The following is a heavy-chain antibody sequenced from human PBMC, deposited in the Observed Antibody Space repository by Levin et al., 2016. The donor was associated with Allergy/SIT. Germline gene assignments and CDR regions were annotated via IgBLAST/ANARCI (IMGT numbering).Heavy chain of an antibody. J-gene: IGHJ4*02. CDR3: ARGLYGSGSYYFDY. CDR2: MYNSGSI. CDR1: GGSISSSSSY. Sequence: SETLSLTCTVSGGSISSSSSYWVWIRQPPGKGLEWIGSMYNSGSIYYNASLKSRVIISVDTSKNRFFLKLSFVTAADTAVYYCARGLYGSGSYYFDYWGQGTLVTVSS. D-gene: IGHD3-10*01. V-gene: IGHV4-39*01.